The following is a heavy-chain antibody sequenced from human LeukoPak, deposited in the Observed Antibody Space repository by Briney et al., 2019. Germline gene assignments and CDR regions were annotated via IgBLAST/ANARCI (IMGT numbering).Heavy chain of an antibody. CDR1: GFTFSSYG. CDR3: AKDRERTAVNPYYFDY. Sequence: GGSLRLSCAASGFTFSSYGMHWVRQAPGKGLEWVAFIRYDGSNKYYADSVKGRFTISRDNSKNTLYLQMNSLRAEDTAVYYCAKDRERTAVNPYYFDYWGQGTLVTVSS. CDR2: IRYDGSNK. D-gene: IGHD1-26*01. J-gene: IGHJ4*02. V-gene: IGHV3-30*02.